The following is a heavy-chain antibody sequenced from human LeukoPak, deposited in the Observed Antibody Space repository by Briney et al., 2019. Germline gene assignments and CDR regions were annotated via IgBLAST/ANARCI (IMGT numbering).Heavy chain of an antibody. J-gene: IGHJ1*01. Sequence: GGSLRLSCAASGFTFTSYALSWVRQAPGKGLEWVSGISGSGGSIYYADSVKGRFTISRDNSKNILLPQMNSLRAEDTAIYYCAKRIMGTFQHWGQGTLVTVSS. CDR1: GFTFTSYA. CDR2: ISGSGGSI. V-gene: IGHV3-23*01. CDR3: AKRIMGTFQH. D-gene: IGHD3-16*01.